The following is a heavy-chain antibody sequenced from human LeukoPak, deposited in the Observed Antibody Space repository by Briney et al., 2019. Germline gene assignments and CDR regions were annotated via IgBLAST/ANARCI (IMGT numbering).Heavy chain of an antibody. D-gene: IGHD5-18*01. CDR1: GGSISSYY. Sequence: PSETLSLTCTVSGGSISSYYWSWIRQPPGKGLEWIGYIYYSGSTNYNPSPKSRVTISVDTSKNQFSLKLSSVTAADTAVYYCARGRDTAMVNYWGQGTLVTVSS. CDR3: ARGRDTAMVNY. J-gene: IGHJ4*02. CDR2: IYYSGST. V-gene: IGHV4-59*01.